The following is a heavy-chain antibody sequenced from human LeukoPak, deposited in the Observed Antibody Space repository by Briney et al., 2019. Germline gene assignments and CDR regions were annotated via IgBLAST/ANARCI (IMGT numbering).Heavy chain of an antibody. CDR2: IYTSGST. J-gene: IGHJ3*02. Sequence: SETLSLTCTVSGGSISSYYWSWIRQPAGKGLEWIGRIYTSGSTNYNPSLKSRVTMSVDTSKNQFSLKLSSVTAADTAVYYCARAPRYCSSTSCSQRAFGIWGQGTMVTVSS. CDR3: ARAPRYCSSTSCSQRAFGI. CDR1: GGSISSYY. D-gene: IGHD2-2*01. V-gene: IGHV4-4*07.